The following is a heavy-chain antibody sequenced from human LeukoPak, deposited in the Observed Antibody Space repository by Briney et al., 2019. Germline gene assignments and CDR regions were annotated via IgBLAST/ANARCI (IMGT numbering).Heavy chain of an antibody. D-gene: IGHD3-9*01. J-gene: IGHJ4*02. CDR1: GGSFSGYY. CDR2: INHSGST. V-gene: IGHV4-34*01. Sequence: SETLSLTCAVYGGSFSGYYWSWIRQPPGKGLEWIGEINHSGSTNYNPSLKSRVTISVDTSKNQFSLKLSSVTAADTAVYYCARGGRRYFDYFDYWGQGTLVTVSS. CDR3: ARGGRRYFDYFDY.